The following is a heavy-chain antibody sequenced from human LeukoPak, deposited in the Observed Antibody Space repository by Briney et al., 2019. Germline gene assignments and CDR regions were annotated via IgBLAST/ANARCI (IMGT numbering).Heavy chain of an antibody. D-gene: IGHD6-13*01. CDR2: IKPDGSGK. V-gene: IGHV3-7*01. J-gene: IGHJ4*02. Sequence: PGGSLRLSCAASGLTFSSYWMSWVRQAPGKGPEWVANIKPDGSGKYYVDSVKGRFTISRDNAENSLFLHMNSLRAEDTAVYYCARCAVAAADDYWGRGTLVTVSS. CDR1: GLTFSSYW. CDR3: ARCAVAAADDY.